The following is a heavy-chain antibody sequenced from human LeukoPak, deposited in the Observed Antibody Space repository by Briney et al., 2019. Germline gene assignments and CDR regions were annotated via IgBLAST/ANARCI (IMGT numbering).Heavy chain of an antibody. CDR3: ARLPLATARYYFDY. V-gene: IGHV3-7*01. D-gene: IGHD4-17*01. CDR2: IKQDGSEK. CDR1: GFTFSTYW. J-gene: IGHJ4*02. Sequence: GGSLRLSCAASGFTFSTYWMSWVRQAPGKGLDWVANIKQDGSEKYHVVSVKGRFTISRDNAKNSLYLQMNSLRAEDTAVYYCARLPLATARYYFDYWGQGTLVTVSS.